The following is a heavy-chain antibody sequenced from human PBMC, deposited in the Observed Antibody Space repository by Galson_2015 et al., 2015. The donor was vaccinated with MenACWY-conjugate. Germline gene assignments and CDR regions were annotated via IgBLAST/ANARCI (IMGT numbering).Heavy chain of an antibody. CDR1: GFSFTSYG. V-gene: IGHV1-3*01. CDR3: ARGYGSGSYWDN. D-gene: IGHD3-10*01. Sequence: SVKVSCKASGFSFTSYGIHWVRQAPGQRLEWMGWVNASNGNINYLQKYQGRVTMTRDTSASTAYMELSSLRPEDTAVYYCARGYGSGSYWDNWGQGALVTVSS. CDR2: VNASNGNI. J-gene: IGHJ4*02.